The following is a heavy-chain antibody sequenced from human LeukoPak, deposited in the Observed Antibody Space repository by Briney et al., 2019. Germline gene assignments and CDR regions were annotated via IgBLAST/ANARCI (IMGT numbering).Heavy chain of an antibody. CDR3: ATDGRYYYGSGMVFVI. CDR1: GFTFDDYG. CDR2: INWNGGST. V-gene: IGHV3-20*04. J-gene: IGHJ3*02. Sequence: PGGSLRLSCAASGFTFDDYGMSWVRQAPRKGLEWVSGINWNGGSTGYADSVKGRFTISRDNAKNSLYLQMNSLRAEDTALYYCATDGRYYYGSGMVFVIWGQGTMVTVSS. D-gene: IGHD3-10*01.